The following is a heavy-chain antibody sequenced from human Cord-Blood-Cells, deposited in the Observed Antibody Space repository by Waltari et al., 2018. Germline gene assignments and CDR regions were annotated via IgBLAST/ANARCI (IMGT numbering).Heavy chain of an antibody. CDR1: GGTFSSYA. D-gene: IGHD3-22*01. J-gene: IGHJ4*02. Sequence: QVQLVQSGAEVKKPGSSVKVSCKASGGTFSSYAISWVRQAHGQGLEWMGGIIPIVGTANYAQKFQGRVTITADESTSTAYMELSSLRSEDTAVYYCTRGITMIPFFDYWGQGTLVTVSS. CDR2: IIPIVGTA. V-gene: IGHV1-69*01. CDR3: TRGITMIPFFDY.